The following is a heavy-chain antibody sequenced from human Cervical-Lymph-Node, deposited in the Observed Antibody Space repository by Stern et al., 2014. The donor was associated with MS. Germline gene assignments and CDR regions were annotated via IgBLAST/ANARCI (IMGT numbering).Heavy chain of an antibody. V-gene: IGHV3-15*01. CDR1: GFSFSDAW. CDR2: IKSKIDGVTT. Sequence: EVQLVESGGGLVKPGGSLRLSCAASGFSFSDAWMTWVRQTPGKGLECIGRIKSKIDGVTTDYAAPVKGRCTISRDDSKNTLYLQMNSLKTEDTAVYYCTTYYGATAGDYWGQGNLVTVSS. CDR3: TTYYGATAGDY. J-gene: IGHJ4*02. D-gene: IGHD4/OR15-4a*01.